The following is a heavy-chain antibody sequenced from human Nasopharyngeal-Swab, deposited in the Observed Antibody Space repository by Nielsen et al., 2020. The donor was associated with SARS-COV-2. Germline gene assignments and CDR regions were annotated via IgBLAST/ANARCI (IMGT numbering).Heavy chain of an antibody. D-gene: IGHD2-15*01. J-gene: IGHJ6*02. CDR3: ARLMGDIVVVVAALEYYYYYGMDV. V-gene: IGHV2-26*01. Sequence: IRQCPGKALEWLARLFSNDEKSYSTSLKSRLTISKDTSKSQVVLTMTNMDPVDTATYYCARLMGDIVVVVAALEYYYYYGMDVWGQGTTVTVSS. CDR2: LFSNDEK.